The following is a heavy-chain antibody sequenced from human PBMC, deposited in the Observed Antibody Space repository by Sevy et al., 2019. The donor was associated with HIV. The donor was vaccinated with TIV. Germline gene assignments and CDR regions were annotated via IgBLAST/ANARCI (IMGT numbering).Heavy chain of an antibody. D-gene: IGHD6-13*01. J-gene: IGHJ4*02. CDR1: GYTFTALD. CDR2: MNPNTGQT. V-gene: IGHV1-8*01. Sequence: ASVKVSCKASGYTFTALDINWVRQATGQGLEWMGWMNPNTGQTDYSQRFQGRVTMTRDTSISTAYMELHSLRSDDTAIYYCARGIAAGVDCWGQGTQVTVSS. CDR3: ARGIAAGVDC.